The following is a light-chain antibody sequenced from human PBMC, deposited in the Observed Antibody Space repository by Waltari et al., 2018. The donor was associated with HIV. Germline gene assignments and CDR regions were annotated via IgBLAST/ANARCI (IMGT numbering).Light chain of an antibody. Sequence: SYELPQPPSVSVSPGQPARITCHGDALPKQNAYRYQHKPGQAPVLVIYKDSERPSGIPERFFGSSAGKTVTLTISGVQAEDEADYYCQSADSSGTPWVFGGGTKLTVL. CDR2: KDS. CDR3: QSADSSGTPWV. CDR1: ALPKQN. V-gene: IGLV3-25*03. J-gene: IGLJ3*02.